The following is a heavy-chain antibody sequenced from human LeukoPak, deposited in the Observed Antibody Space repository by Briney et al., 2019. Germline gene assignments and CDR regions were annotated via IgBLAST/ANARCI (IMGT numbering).Heavy chain of an antibody. V-gene: IGHV4-38-2*01. CDR3: ARYCTSTTCILRGFDY. D-gene: IGHD2-2*01. Sequence: SETLSLTRSVSGYSFTSGHYWGWIRQPPGKGLEWIANIYHTGSAHYNPSLKSRVTISVDTSKNQFSLKLSSVTAADTAVYYCARYCTSTTCILRGFDYWGQGTLVTVSS. CDR1: GYSFTSGHY. CDR2: IYHTGSA. J-gene: IGHJ4*02.